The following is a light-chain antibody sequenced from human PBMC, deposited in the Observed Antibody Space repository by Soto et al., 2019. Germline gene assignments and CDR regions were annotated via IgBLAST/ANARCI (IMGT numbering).Light chain of an antibody. J-gene: IGKJ1*01. V-gene: IGKV3-20*01. Sequence: EIVLTQSPGTLSLSPGERATLSCRASQSVTSTYLAWYQQRPGQAPRLLIYGASSRATDIPDRFSGSASETDFTLTISRLQPEDFAVYFCQYYCSSPMTFGQGTKVEIK. CDR2: GAS. CDR1: QSVTSTY. CDR3: QYYCSSPMT.